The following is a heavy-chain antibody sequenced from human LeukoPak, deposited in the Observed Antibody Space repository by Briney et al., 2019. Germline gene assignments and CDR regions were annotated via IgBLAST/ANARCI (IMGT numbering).Heavy chain of an antibody. Sequence: SVKVSCTASGGTFSSYAISWVRQAPGQGLEWMGGIIPIFGTATYAQTSQGRVTITADESTSTAYMELSSLRSEDTAVYYCARRSIAAAGNWFDPWGQGTLVTVSS. CDR1: GGTFSSYA. J-gene: IGHJ5*02. D-gene: IGHD6-13*01. CDR3: ARRSIAAAGNWFDP. V-gene: IGHV1-69*13. CDR2: IIPIFGTA.